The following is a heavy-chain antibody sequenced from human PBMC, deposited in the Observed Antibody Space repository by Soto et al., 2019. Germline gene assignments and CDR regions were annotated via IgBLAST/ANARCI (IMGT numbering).Heavy chain of an antibody. Sequence: QVRLVESGGGVVQPGRSLRLSCAASGFTFSNYVIHWVHQAPGKGLEWVAGISYDGSNKYYADSVKGRFTISRDNSKNTLYLEMNSLRAEDTAVYHCAKSVIAATNWFDPWGQGTLVTVSS. V-gene: IGHV3-30*18. D-gene: IGHD2-15*01. CDR3: AKSVIAATNWFDP. CDR1: GFTFSNYV. CDR2: ISYDGSNK. J-gene: IGHJ5*02.